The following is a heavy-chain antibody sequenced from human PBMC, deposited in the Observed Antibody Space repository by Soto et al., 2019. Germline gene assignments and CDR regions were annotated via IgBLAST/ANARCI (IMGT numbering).Heavy chain of an antibody. CDR1: GFTFSSYG. J-gene: IGHJ4*02. CDR3: AKGKGVGATPDGANC. D-gene: IGHD1-26*01. CDR2: IRSDGDTT. Sequence: EVQVLESGGGLVQPGGSLSLSCAASGFTFSSYGMNWVRKAPGKGLEWVSGIRSDGDTTYNADSVKGRFTVSRDGSKNTVYLQMNSLRAEDTAVYYCAKGKGVGATPDGANCWGQGTLVTVSS. V-gene: IGHV3-23*01.